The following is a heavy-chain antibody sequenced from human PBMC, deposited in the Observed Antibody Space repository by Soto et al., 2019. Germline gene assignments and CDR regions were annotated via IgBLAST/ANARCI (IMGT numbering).Heavy chain of an antibody. V-gene: IGHV3-48*02. CDR3: AVGVYGGYGGDYFDY. CDR1: GFTFTSYS. J-gene: IGHJ4*02. Sequence: EGSLRLSCAASGFTFTSYSMNWVRQAPGKGLEWVSYISISSSPIYYADSVKGRFTISRDNAKNSLYLQMNSLRDEDTAVYYCAVGVYGGYGGDYFDYWGQGTLVTVSS. CDR2: ISISSSPI. D-gene: IGHD5-12*01.